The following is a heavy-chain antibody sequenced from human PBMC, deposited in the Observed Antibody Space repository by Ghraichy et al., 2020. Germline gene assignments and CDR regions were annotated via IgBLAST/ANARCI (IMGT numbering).Heavy chain of an antibody. V-gene: IGHV4-34*01. D-gene: IGHD3-22*01. CDR2: INHSGST. CDR1: GGSFSGYY. J-gene: IGHJ3*02. CDR3: ASSPALYYYDSSGKGAFDI. Sequence: SETLSLTCAVYGGSFSGYYWSWIRQPPGKGLEWIGEINHSGSTNYNPSLKSRVTISVDTTKNQFSLKLSSGTAADTAVYYCASSPALYYYDSSGKGAFDIWGQGTMVTVSS.